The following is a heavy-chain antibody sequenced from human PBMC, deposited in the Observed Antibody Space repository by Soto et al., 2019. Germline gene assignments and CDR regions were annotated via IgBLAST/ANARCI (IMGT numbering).Heavy chain of an antibody. Sequence: EVRLGETGGGLIQPGGSLRLSCAVSGFTVGYNYMYWVRQPPGKGLDWFSIIYSNGDTRYVASVAGRFPVSRYSSKNTLTLQMNNLTDEDTAVYYCARKTDIGGNGGIWGQGTLVTGSS. CDR3: ARKTDIGGNGGI. V-gene: IGHV3-53*02. D-gene: IGHD2-15*01. J-gene: IGHJ4*02. CDR2: IYSNGDT. CDR1: GFTVGYNY.